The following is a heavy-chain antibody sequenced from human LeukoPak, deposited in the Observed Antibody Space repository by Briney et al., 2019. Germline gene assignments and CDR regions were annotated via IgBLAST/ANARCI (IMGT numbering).Heavy chain of an antibody. J-gene: IGHJ4*02. CDR3: AKDGAGSQSYCSSTSCYVDY. Sequence: QTGGSLRLSCAASGFTFSSYAMSWVRQAPGKGLEWVSAISGSGGSTYYADSVKGRFTISRDNSKNTLYLQMNSLRAEDTAVYYRAKDGAGSQSYCSSTSCYVDYWGQGTLVTVSS. CDR2: ISGSGGST. V-gene: IGHV3-23*01. CDR1: GFTFSSYA. D-gene: IGHD2-2*01.